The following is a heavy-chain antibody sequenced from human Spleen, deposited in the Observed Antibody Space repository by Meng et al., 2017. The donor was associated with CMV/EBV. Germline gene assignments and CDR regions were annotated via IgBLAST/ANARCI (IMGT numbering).Heavy chain of an antibody. CDR3: ARNLVLPAAIQYYYRNYGMDV. CDR2: IYSVGNT. D-gene: IGHD2-2*01. CDR1: GFTVSTTY. V-gene: IGHV3-66*02. Sequence: GGSLRLSCAVSGFTVSTTYMSWVRQAPGKGLEWVSTIYSVGNTYYAESVKGRFTISRDDAKNTLSLQMSSLRVDDTAAYYCARNLVLPAAIQYYYRNYGMDVWGQGTTVTVSS. J-gene: IGHJ6*02.